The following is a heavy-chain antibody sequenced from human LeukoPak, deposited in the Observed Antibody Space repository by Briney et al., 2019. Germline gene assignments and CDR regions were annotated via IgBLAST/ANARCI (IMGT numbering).Heavy chain of an antibody. D-gene: IGHD2-2*01. J-gene: IGHJ4*02. Sequence: GGSLRLSCAASGFSFSNYSMNWVRQAPGKGLEWVSSISCSSSYIYYADSLKGRFTISRDNVKNSLFLQMNRLRADDTAVYYCARGSGSIRLGLDDYWGQETLVTVSS. V-gene: IGHV3-21*01. CDR1: GFSFSNYS. CDR2: ISCSSSYI. CDR3: ARGSGSIRLGLDDY.